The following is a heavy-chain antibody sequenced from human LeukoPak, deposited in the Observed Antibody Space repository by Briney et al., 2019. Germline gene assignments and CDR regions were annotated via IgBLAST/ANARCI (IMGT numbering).Heavy chain of an antibody. V-gene: IGHV4-38-2*02. CDR3: ARLDRKYSNDAFGI. D-gene: IGHD2/OR15-2a*01. Sequence: PSETLSLTCTVSGYSISSSYYWGWVRQPPGKGLEWIGSIYYSGSTYYNPSLKSRVTISVDTSKNQFSLKLSSVTAADTAVYYCARLDRKYSNDAFGIWGQGTMVTVSS. CDR1: GYSISSSYY. J-gene: IGHJ3*02. CDR2: IYYSGST.